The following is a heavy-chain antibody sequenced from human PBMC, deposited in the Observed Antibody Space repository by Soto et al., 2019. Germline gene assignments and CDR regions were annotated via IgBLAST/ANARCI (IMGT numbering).Heavy chain of an antibody. Sequence: PXGTLSLTCAVYGGSFSGYYWSGIRQPPGKGLEWIGEINHSGSTNYSPSLKSRVTISVDTSKNQFSLKLSSVTAADTAVYYCARGSTYYYDSSGYSPARWFDPWGQGTLVTVSS. CDR1: GGSFSGYY. CDR3: ARGSTYYYDSSGYSPARWFDP. CDR2: INHSGST. V-gene: IGHV4-34*01. J-gene: IGHJ5*02. D-gene: IGHD3-22*01.